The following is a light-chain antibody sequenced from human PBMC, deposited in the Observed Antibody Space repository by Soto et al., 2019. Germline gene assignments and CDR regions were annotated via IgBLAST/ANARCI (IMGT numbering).Light chain of an antibody. CDR3: SSYAGSNNYVV. CDR1: SRDFGGYNY. CDR2: EVS. V-gene: IGLV2-8*01. Sequence: QSVLTQPPSASGSPGQSVTISCTGTSRDFGGYNYVSWYQQHPGKAPKLMIYEVSKRPSGVPDRFSGSKSGNTASLTVSGLQAEDEADYYCSSYAGSNNYVVFGGGTKLTVL. J-gene: IGLJ2*01.